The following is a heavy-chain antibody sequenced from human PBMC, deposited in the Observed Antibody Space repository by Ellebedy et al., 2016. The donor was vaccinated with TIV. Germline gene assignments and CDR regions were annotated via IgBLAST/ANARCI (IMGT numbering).Heavy chain of an antibody. CDR1: GFTVSSSY. Sequence: GESLKISCAASGFTVSSSYMTWVRQAPGKGLEWVSVVYSGGNTYYADSVKGRFTISRDNSKNTLSLEMNSLRVEDTAVYYCAKYSGSYYKFDHWGQGTLVTVSS. V-gene: IGHV3-66*02. J-gene: IGHJ4*02. CDR3: AKYSGSYYKFDH. CDR2: VYSGGNT. D-gene: IGHD1-26*01.